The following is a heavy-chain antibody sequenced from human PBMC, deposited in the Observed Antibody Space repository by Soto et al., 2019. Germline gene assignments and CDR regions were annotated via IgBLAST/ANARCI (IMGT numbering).Heavy chain of an antibody. J-gene: IGHJ4*02. CDR1: GGSISSGDYY. V-gene: IGHV4-30-4*01. D-gene: IGHD6-13*01. CDR2: IYYSGST. Sequence: QVQLQESGPGLVKPSQTLSLTCTVSGGSISSGDYYWSWIRQPPGKGLEWIGSIYYSGSTYYNPSLKSRVTISLATSKNQFSLKLNSVTAADPAVYYCASRHSSPYFDYWGQGTLVTVSS. CDR3: ASRHSSPYFDY.